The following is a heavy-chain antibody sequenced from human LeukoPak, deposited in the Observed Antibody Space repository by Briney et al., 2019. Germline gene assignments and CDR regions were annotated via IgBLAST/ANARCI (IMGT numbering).Heavy chain of an antibody. CDR1: GGSFSGYY. D-gene: IGHD4-17*01. Sequence: SETLSLTCAVYGGSFSGYYWSWIRQPPGKGLEWLGEVNHGGGANYNPSLKSRVTMSVDTSKNHFSLELSSVTAADTAIYYCARANAVTTVLFDLWGQGTLVTVSS. CDR3: ARANAVTTVLFDL. CDR2: VNHGGGA. J-gene: IGHJ5*02. V-gene: IGHV4-34*01.